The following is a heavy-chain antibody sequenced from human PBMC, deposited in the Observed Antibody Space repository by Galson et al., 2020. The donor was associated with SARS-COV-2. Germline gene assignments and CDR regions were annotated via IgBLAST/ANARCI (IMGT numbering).Heavy chain of an antibody. CDR1: GFSLSTSGVG. CDR2: IYWDDDK. Sequence: KMSGPTLVKPTQTLTLTCTFSGFSLSTSGVGVGWIRQPPGKALEWLALIYWDDDKRYSPSLKSRLTITKDTSKNQVVLTMTNMDPVDTATYYCAQRELVISKFGFDYWGQGTVVTVSS. J-gene: IGHJ4*02. D-gene: IGHD3-9*01. V-gene: IGHV2-5*02. CDR3: AQRELVISKFGFDY.